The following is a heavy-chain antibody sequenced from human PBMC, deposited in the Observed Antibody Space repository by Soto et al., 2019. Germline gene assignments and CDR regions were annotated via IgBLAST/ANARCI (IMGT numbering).Heavy chain of an antibody. V-gene: IGHV3-30*03. Sequence: GGSLRLSCAASAFTFSSYGMHWVRQAPGKGLEWVAFISYDGSNTYYGDSVRGRFTISRDNSKNTLYLQMNSLRTEDTTVYYCARGGYSYGPDFDYWGQGTLVTVS. CDR2: ISYDGSNT. J-gene: IGHJ4*02. CDR3: ARGGYSYGPDFDY. D-gene: IGHD5-18*01. CDR1: AFTFSSYG.